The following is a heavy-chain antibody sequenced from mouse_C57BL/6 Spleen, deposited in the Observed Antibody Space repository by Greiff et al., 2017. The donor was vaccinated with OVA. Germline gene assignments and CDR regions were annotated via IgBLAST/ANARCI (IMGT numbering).Heavy chain of an antibody. CDR2: IDPNSGGT. D-gene: IGHD1-1*01. CDR3: ARLDTTVVAHFDY. CDR1: GYTFTSYW. J-gene: IGHJ2*01. Sequence: VQLQQPGAELVKPGASVKLSCKASGYTFTSYWMHWVKQRPGRGLEWIGRIDPNSGGTKYNEKFKSKATLTVDKPSSTAYMQLSSLTSEDSAVYYCARLDTTVVAHFDYWGKGTTLTVSS. V-gene: IGHV1-72*01.